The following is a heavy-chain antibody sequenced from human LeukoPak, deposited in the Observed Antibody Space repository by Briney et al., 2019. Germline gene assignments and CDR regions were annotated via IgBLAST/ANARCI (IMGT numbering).Heavy chain of an antibody. Sequence: GGSLRLSCAASGFTVSSNYMSWVRQAPGKGLEWVSAIYSGGSTYYADSVKGRFTISRHNSKNTLYLQMNSLRAEDTAVYYCARRDFWSGPYGMDVWGQGTTVTVSS. D-gene: IGHD3-3*01. J-gene: IGHJ6*02. V-gene: IGHV3-53*04. CDR3: ARRDFWSGPYGMDV. CDR2: IYSGGST. CDR1: GFTVSSNY.